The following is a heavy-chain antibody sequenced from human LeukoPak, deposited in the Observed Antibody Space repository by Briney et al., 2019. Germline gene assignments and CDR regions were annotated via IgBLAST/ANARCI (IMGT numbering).Heavy chain of an antibody. CDR2: IYSGGST. CDR1: GFTVSSNY. Sequence: GGSLRLSCAASGFTVSSNYMSWVRQAPGKGLEWVSVIYSGGSTYHSDSVKGRFTISKDNSKNTLYLQMNSLRAEDTAVYYCARVPNYYDSSLDYWGQGTLVTVSS. D-gene: IGHD3-22*01. CDR3: ARVPNYYDSSLDY. V-gene: IGHV3-66*01. J-gene: IGHJ4*02.